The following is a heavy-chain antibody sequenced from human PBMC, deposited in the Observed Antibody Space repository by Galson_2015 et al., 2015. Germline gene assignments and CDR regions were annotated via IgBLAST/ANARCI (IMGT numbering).Heavy chain of an antibody. J-gene: IGHJ4*02. CDR2: IYPGDSDT. Sequence: QSGAEVKKPGESLKISCKGSGYSFTSYWIGWVRQMPGKGLEWMGIIYPGDSDTRYSPSFQGQVTISADKSTSTAYLQWSSLKASDTAMYYCARLPSYYDFWSGYEYFDYWGQGTLVTVSS. D-gene: IGHD3-3*01. V-gene: IGHV5-51*01. CDR3: ARLPSYYDFWSGYEYFDY. CDR1: GYSFTSYW.